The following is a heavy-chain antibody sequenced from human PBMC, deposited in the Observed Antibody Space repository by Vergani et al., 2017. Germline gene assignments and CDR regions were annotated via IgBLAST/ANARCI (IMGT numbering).Heavy chain of an antibody. V-gene: IGHV4-59*01. J-gene: IGHJ6*02. Sequence: QVQLQESGPGLVKPSETLSLTCTVSGGSISSYYWSWIRQPPGKGLEWIGYIYYSGSTNYNPSLKSRVTISVDTSKNQFSLKLSSVTAADTAVYYCARVWRTYPSGYDGWPVGIRYYYGMDVWGQGTTVTVSS. D-gene: IGHD5-12*01. CDR3: ARVWRTYPSGYDGWPVGIRYYYGMDV. CDR1: GGSISSYY. CDR2: IYYSGST.